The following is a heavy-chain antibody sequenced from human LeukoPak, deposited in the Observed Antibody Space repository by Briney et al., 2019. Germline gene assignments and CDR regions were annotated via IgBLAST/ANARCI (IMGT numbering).Heavy chain of an antibody. CDR2: ISSNGGST. D-gene: IGHD6-13*01. Sequence: PGGSLRLSCAASGFTFSSYAMHWVRQAPGKGLEYVSAISSNGGSTYYANSVKGRFTISRDNSKNTLYLQMGSLRAEDMAVYYCARAGSSSSWYGGYYYGMDVWGQGTTVTVSS. CDR3: ARAGSSSSWYGGYYYGMDV. J-gene: IGHJ6*02. CDR1: GFTFSSYA. V-gene: IGHV3-64*01.